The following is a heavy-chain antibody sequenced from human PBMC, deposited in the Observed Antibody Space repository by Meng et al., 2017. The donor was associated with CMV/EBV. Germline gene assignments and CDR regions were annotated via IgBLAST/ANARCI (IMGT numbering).Heavy chain of an antibody. CDR2: IKQDGSEK. CDR3: ARERRMGLKSLSYFDWGKV. D-gene: IGHD3-9*01. V-gene: IGHV3-7*01. J-gene: IGHJ4*02. CDR1: GFTFSSYC. Sequence: GSLSLSCAASGFTFSSYCMSWVRQAPGKGLEWVANIKQDGSEKYYVDSVKGRFPISRDNAKNYLYLQMNSLRAEDTAVYYCARERRMGLKSLSYFDWGKVWGQGTLVTVSS.